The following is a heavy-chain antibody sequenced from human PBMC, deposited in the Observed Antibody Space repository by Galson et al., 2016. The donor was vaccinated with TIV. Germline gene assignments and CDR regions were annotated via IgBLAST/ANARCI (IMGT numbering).Heavy chain of an antibody. CDR1: GYSLSSFW. CDR2: IYPRDSDI. D-gene: IGHD5-18*01. V-gene: IGHV5-51*03. Sequence: QSGAEVKKPGESLKISCKASGYSLSSFWVGWVRQTPGKGLEWMGIIYPRDSDIKYSPSFQGQVTISADESVSTAYLQWSSLKASDTAIYYCARAPGCSGYSYGYFDSWGQGTLVTVSS. J-gene: IGHJ4*02. CDR3: ARAPGCSGYSYGYFDS.